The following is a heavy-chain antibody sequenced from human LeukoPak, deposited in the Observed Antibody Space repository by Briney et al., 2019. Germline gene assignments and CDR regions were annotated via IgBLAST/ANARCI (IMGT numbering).Heavy chain of an antibody. D-gene: IGHD3-22*01. Sequence: SVKVSCKASEGTFSSYAISWVRQAPGQGLEWMGRIIPILGIANYAQKFQGRVTITADKSTSTAYMELSSLRSEDTAVYYCAREGEGDYYDSSGDYWGQGTLVTVSS. J-gene: IGHJ4*02. CDR3: AREGEGDYYDSSGDY. CDR2: IIPILGIA. CDR1: EGTFSSYA. V-gene: IGHV1-69*04.